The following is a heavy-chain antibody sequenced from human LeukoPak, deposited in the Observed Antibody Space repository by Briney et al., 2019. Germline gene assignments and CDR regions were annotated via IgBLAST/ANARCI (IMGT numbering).Heavy chain of an antibody. Sequence: PSETLSLTCTVSGGSISSYYWSWLRQPPGKGLEWIGYIYYSGSTNYNPSLKSRVTISVDTSKNQFSLKLSSVTAADTAVYYCARAGVIVGPSFDLWGRGTLVTVSS. V-gene: IGHV4-59*01. CDR3: ARAGVIVGPSFDL. CDR1: GGSISSYY. J-gene: IGHJ2*01. D-gene: IGHD3-22*01. CDR2: IYYSGST.